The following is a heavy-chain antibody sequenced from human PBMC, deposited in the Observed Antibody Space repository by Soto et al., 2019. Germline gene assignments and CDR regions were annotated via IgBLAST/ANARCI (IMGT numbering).Heavy chain of an antibody. D-gene: IGHD3-16*01. CDR3: AAARRKGVYYYYYGMDV. V-gene: IGHV4-34*01. J-gene: IGHJ6*02. CDR2: INHSGST. CDR1: GGSFSGYY. Sequence: SETLSLTCAVYGGSFSGYYWSWIRQPPGKGLEWIGEINHSGSTNYNPSLKSRVTISVDTSKNQFSLKLSSVTAADTAVYYCAAARRKGVYYYYYGMDVWGQGTTVTVSS.